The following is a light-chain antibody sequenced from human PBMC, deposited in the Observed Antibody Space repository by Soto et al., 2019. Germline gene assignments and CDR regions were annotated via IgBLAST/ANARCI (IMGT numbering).Light chain of an antibody. CDR1: GNDVGAYNY. Sequence: QSVLTQPRSVSGSPGQSVTISCTGTGNDVGAYNYVSWYQQHPGRPPKLLIYGVVRWPSGVPDRFSGSKSGNTASLTISGLQAEDEADYYCCSYAGSYSYFVFGGGTKVTVL. CDR3: CSYAGSYSYFV. V-gene: IGLV2-11*01. J-gene: IGLJ2*01. CDR2: GVV.